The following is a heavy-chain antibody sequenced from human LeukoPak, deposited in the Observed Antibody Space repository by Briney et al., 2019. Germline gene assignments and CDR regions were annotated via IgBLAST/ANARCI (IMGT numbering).Heavy chain of an antibody. J-gene: IGHJ6*04. CDR3: AREEPYCSSTSCHLGYGMDV. CDR1: GFTFSSYA. Sequence: PGRSLRLSCAASGFTFSSYARHWVRQAPGKGLEWVAVISYDGSNKYYADSVKGRFTISRDNSKNTLYLQMNSLRAEDTAVYYCAREEPYCSSTSCHLGYGMDVWGKGTTVTVSS. CDR2: ISYDGSNK. V-gene: IGHV3-30*04. D-gene: IGHD2-2*01.